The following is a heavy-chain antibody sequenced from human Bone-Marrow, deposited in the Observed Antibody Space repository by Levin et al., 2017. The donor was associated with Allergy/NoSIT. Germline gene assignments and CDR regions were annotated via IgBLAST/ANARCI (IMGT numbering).Heavy chain of an antibody. CDR1: GGSISNYY. J-gene: IGHJ6*02. V-gene: IGHV4-59*01. CDR2: IYYSGSI. D-gene: IGHD3-3*01. CDR3: ARVNYDRSGILMYYYGMDV. Sequence: PSETLSLTCTVSGGSISNYYWSWIRQPPGKGLEWIGQIYYSGSINYNPSLQSRVTMSVDTSKNQFSLKLTSVTASDTAVYYCARVNYDRSGILMYYYGMDVWGQGTTVTVSS.